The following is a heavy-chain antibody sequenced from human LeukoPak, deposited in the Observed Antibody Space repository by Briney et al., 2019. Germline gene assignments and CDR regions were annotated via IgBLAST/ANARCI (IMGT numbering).Heavy chain of an antibody. CDR3: ARVSAVSNAFDI. CDR2: IYYSGST. V-gene: IGHV4-61*01. D-gene: IGHD6-25*01. Sequence: SETLSLTCAVSGDSIGRGSYYWGWIRQPPGKGLEWIGYIYYSGSTNYNPSLKSRVTISVDTSKNQFSLKLSSVTAADTAVYYCARVSAVSNAFDIWGQGTKVTVSS. CDR1: GDSIGRGSYY. J-gene: IGHJ3*02.